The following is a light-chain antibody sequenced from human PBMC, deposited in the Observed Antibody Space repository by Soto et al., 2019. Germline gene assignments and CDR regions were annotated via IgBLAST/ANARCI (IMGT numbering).Light chain of an antibody. CDR2: DAS. CDR3: HQRQSWPRT. Sequence: EIVMTQSPATLSVSPGERAALSCRASQSISSNLAWYQQKPGQAPRLLIYDASTRATGIPASFSGSGSGTEFTLTISSLQSEDFGVYYCHQRQSWPRTFGQGTKVDIK. CDR1: QSISSN. V-gene: IGKV3D-15*01. J-gene: IGKJ1*01.